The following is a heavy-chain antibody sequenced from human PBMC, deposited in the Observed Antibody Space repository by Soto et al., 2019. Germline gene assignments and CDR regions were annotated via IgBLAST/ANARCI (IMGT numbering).Heavy chain of an antibody. Sequence: QVQLVESGGGVVQPGRSLRLSCAASGFTFSSYGMHWVRQAPGKGLEWVAVISYDGSNKYYADSVKGRFTISRDNSKNTLYLQLNSLRAEDTAVYSCAKDGGYSPFDPWGQGTLVTVSS. D-gene: IGHD3-16*01. CDR2: ISYDGSNK. CDR3: AKDGGYSPFDP. V-gene: IGHV3-30*18. CDR1: GFTFSSYG. J-gene: IGHJ5*02.